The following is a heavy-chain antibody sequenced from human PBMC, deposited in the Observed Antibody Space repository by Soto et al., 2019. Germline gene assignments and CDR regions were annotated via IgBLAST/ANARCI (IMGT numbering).Heavy chain of an antibody. V-gene: IGHV3-48*01. CDR1: GFTFSSYS. J-gene: IGHJ5*02. CDR2: ISSSSSTI. CDR3: ARDRGLELLNWFDP. Sequence: LRLSRAASGFTFSSYSMNWVRQAPGKGLEWVSYISSSSSTIYYADSVKGRFTISRDNAKNSLYLQMSSLRAEDTAVYYCARDRGLELLNWFDPWGQGTLVTVSS. D-gene: IGHD1-7*01.